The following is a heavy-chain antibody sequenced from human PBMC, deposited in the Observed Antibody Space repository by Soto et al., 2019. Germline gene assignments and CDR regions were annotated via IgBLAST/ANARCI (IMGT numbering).Heavy chain of an antibody. CDR1: GFTFSSYS. J-gene: IGHJ4*02. CDR3: ARDSDDSSGYYLLGVYYFDY. Sequence: EVQLVESGGGLVQPGGSLRLSCAASGFTFSSYSMNWVRQAPGKGLEWVSYISSSISTIYYADSVKGRFTISRDNAKNSMYLQMNSLRAEDTAVYYCARDSDDSSGYYLLGVYYFDYWGQGTLVTVSS. V-gene: IGHV3-48*01. CDR2: ISSSISTI. D-gene: IGHD3-22*01.